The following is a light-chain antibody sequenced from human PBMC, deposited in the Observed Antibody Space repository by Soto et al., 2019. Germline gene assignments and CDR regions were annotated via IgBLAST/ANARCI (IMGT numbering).Light chain of an antibody. CDR1: QSVSSSY. Sequence: EIVLTQSPGTLSLSPGERATLSCRASQSVSSSYLAWYQQKPGQAPRLLIYGASSRATGIPDRFSGSGYGTDFTLTISRLEPEDFAVYYCQQYGSSPTTFGRGTKVEIK. CDR2: GAS. V-gene: IGKV3-20*01. CDR3: QQYGSSPTT. J-gene: IGKJ1*01.